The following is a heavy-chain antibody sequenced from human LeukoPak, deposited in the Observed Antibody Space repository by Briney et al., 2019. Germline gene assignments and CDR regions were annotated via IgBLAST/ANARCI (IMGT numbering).Heavy chain of an antibody. CDR2: TYTSGST. D-gene: IGHD6-6*01. CDR3: ARLRIAARPDWFDP. CDR1: GGSISSYY. Sequence: SETLSLTCTVSGGSISSYYWSWIRQPPGKGLEWIGYTYTSGSTNYNPSLKSRVTISVDTSKNQFSLKLSSVTAADTAVYYCARLRIAARPDWFDPWGQGTLVTVSS. J-gene: IGHJ5*02. V-gene: IGHV4-4*09.